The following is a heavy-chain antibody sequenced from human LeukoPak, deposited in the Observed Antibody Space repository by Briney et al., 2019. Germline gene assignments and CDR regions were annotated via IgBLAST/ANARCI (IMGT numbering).Heavy chain of an antibody. J-gene: IGHJ4*02. D-gene: IGHD5-18*01. CDR1: GFTISPYW. V-gene: IGHV3-7*01. CDR3: ARENTAVPGGDC. CDR2: IKQDGSEK. Sequence: PGGSLRLSCAASGFTISPYWMSWVRQAPGKGLEWVANIKQDGSEKYYVDSVKGRFAIPRDNAKNSVYLQMNGLRAEDTAVYYCARENTAVPGGDCWGQGTLVTVSS.